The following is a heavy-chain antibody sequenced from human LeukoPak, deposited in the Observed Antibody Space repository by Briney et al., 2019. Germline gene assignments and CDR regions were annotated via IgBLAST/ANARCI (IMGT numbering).Heavy chain of an antibody. V-gene: IGHV4-30-4*01. J-gene: IGHJ6*02. CDR2: VYDSGNT. CDR1: GVSISGVDNF. Sequence: PSETLSLTCAVSGVSISGVDNFWAWIRQPPGKGLEWIGSVYDSGNTFYCPSLMSRSTITIDTSKNQFSPKLTSATAADTAVDFCARSAAGLSYGLDVWGQGTTVTVSS. D-gene: IGHD6-13*01. CDR3: ARSAAGLSYGLDV.